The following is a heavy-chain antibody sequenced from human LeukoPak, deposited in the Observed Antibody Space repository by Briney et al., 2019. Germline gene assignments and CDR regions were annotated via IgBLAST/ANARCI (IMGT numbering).Heavy chain of an antibody. J-gene: IGHJ4*02. Sequence: PGGSLRLSCVASGFTFDNYAMHWVRQAPGKGLEWVSGISWNSGSMGYADSVKGRFTISRDNAKNSLYLQMNSLRAEDKAFYYCAKGDCSSTSRWFDYWGQGTLVTVSS. CDR1: GFTFDNYA. CDR3: AKGDCSSTSRWFDY. D-gene: IGHD2-2*01. V-gene: IGHV3-9*01. CDR2: ISWNSGSM.